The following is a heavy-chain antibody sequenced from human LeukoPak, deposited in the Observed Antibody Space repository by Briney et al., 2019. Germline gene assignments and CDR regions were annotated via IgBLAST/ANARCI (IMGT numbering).Heavy chain of an antibody. CDR1: GGTFISYA. Sequence: GSSVKVSCKASGGTFISYAISWVRQAPGQGLEWMGGIIPIFGTANYAQKFQGRVTITTDESTSTAYMELSSLRSEDTAVYYCARGGPGIAAAGTTYWGQGTLVTVSS. D-gene: IGHD6-13*01. V-gene: IGHV1-69*05. CDR2: IIPIFGTA. CDR3: ARGGPGIAAAGTTY. J-gene: IGHJ4*02.